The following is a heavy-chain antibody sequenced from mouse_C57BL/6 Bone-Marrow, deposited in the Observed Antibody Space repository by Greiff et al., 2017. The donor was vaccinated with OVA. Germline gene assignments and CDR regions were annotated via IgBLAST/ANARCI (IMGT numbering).Heavy chain of an antibody. Sequence: QVQLQQPGAELVMPGASVKLSCKASGYTFTSYWMHWVKQRPGQGLEWIGEIDPSDSYTNYNQKFKGKSTLTVDKSSSTAYMQLCILTSEDSAVYYCARGLTGTWSWFAYWGQGTLVTVSA. CDR2: IDPSDSYT. CDR1: GYTFTSYW. CDR3: ARGLTGTWSWFAY. J-gene: IGHJ3*01. D-gene: IGHD4-1*01. V-gene: IGHV1-69*01.